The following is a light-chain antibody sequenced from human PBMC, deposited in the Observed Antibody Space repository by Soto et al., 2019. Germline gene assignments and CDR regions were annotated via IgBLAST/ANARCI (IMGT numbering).Light chain of an antibody. CDR3: NSDTTSGTLV. J-gene: IGLJ3*02. V-gene: IGLV2-14*03. CDR1: SSDVGGHNY. Sequence: QSALTQPASVSGGPGQSITISCTGGSSDVGGHNYVSWYQHSPGKAPKLLIYDVTNRPSGVSNRFSGSKSGTTASLTIAGLQAEDEAYYYCNSDTTSGTLVFGGGTKLTVL. CDR2: DVT.